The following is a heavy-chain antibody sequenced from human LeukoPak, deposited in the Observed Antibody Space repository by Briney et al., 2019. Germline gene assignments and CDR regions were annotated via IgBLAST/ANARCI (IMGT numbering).Heavy chain of an antibody. V-gene: IGHV3-21*01. CDR3: ARVRELGFSDY. D-gene: IGHD5-18*01. CDR2: ISSSSYI. J-gene: IGHJ4*02. Sequence: GGSLRLSCAGSGFTFSSYSMNWVRQAPGKGLEWVSSISSSSYIYYADSVKGRFTISRDNAKNSLYLQMNSLRAEDTAVYYCARVRELGFSDYWGQGTLVTVSS. CDR1: GFTFSSYS.